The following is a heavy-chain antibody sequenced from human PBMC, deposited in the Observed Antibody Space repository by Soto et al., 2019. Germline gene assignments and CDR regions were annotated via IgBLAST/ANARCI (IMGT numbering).Heavy chain of an antibody. CDR2: MRKNDGST. CDR3: AKDQTPIPPYCSSTSCYPRYYGMDV. V-gene: IGHV3-23*01. Sequence: PGGSLRLSCTASGLTLSNTWMSWVRQAPGKGLEWVSVMRKNDGSTHYADSVKGRFTISRDNSKNTLYLQMNSLRAEDTAVYYCAKDQTPIPPYCSSTSCYPRYYGMDVWGQGTTVTVSS. J-gene: IGHJ6*02. D-gene: IGHD2-2*01. CDR1: GLTLSNTW.